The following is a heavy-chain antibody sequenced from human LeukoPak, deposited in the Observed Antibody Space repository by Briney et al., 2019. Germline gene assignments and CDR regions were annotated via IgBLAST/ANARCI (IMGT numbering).Heavy chain of an antibody. Sequence: SEILSLTCTVSGGSISSSSFNWGWIRQPPGKGLEWIGSIYYSGSTYYNPSLKGRVTISVDTSKNQFSLKLSSVAAADTAVFYCARSPRLYSSGWYWFDPWGQGTLVTVSS. V-gene: IGHV4-39*07. CDR3: ARSPRLYSSGWYWFDP. J-gene: IGHJ5*02. CDR2: IYYSGST. CDR1: GGSISSSSFN. D-gene: IGHD6-19*01.